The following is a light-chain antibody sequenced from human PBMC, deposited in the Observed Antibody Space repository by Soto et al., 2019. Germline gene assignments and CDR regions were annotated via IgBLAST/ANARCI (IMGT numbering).Light chain of an antibody. CDR1: QGITND. CDR3: QQYYSYPPWT. V-gene: IGKV1-6*01. CDR2: AAS. Sequence: AIQMTQSPSSLSASVGDRVTITCRASQGITNDLGWYQQKPGKAPKLLIYAASTLQSGVPSRFSGSGSGTDFTLTISCLQSEDFATYYCQQYYSYPPWTFGQGTKVDIK. J-gene: IGKJ1*01.